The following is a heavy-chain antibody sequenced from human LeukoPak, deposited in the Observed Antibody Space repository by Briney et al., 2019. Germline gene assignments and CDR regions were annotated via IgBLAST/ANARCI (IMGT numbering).Heavy chain of an antibody. J-gene: IGHJ6*02. D-gene: IGHD2-2*01. CDR1: GYTFTSYY. CDR3: AREIVVVPAAVIPKNYGMDV. V-gene: IGHV1-46*01. Sequence: ASVKVSCKASGYTFTSYYMHWVRQAPGQGLEWMGIINPSGGSTSYVQKFQGRVTMTRDTSTSTVYMELSSLRSEDTAVYYCAREIVVVPAAVIPKNYGMDVWGQGTTVTVSS. CDR2: INPSGGST.